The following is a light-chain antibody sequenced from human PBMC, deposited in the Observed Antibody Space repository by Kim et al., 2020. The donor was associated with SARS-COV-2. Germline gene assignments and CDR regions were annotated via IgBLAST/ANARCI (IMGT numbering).Light chain of an antibody. CDR2: RAS. CDR3: QQSNNWPPMYT. V-gene: IGKV3-15*01. CDR1: ESVSIN. Sequence: SPGERATLYCRASESVSINLAWYQQKPGQAPRLLIYRASTRATDIPARFSASGSGTEFTLTISSLQSEDFAVYYCQQSNNWPPMYTFGQGTKLEI. J-gene: IGKJ2*01.